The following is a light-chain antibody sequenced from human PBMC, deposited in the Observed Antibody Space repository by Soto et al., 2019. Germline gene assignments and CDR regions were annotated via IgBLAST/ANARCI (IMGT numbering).Light chain of an antibody. V-gene: IGKV1-33*01. Sequence: DLQMTQSPSSLSASLGDSVTITCQASQDISNHLNWYQQKTGKAPRLLIYDESNLETGVPSRLSGSGSGTELNLTISRLQPDDFATYYCQKYNSYPWTCGQGTKVDIK. J-gene: IGKJ1*01. CDR2: DES. CDR1: QDISNH. CDR3: QKYNSYPWT.